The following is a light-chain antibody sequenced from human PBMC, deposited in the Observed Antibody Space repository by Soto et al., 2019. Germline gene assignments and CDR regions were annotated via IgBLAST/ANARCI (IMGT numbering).Light chain of an antibody. Sequence: EIVLTQSPGTLTLSPGERATLSCRASQSVRSSYLAWYQQKPGQAPRLLIYGASSRATGIPDRFSGSGSGTDFTLTISRLEPEEFAVYYCQQYGNSPRTFGQGTRLEIK. V-gene: IGKV3-20*01. CDR3: QQYGNSPRT. CDR2: GAS. J-gene: IGKJ5*01. CDR1: QSVRSSY.